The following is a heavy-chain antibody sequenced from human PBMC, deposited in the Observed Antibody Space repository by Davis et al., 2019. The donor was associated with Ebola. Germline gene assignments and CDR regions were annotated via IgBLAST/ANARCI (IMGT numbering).Heavy chain of an antibody. CDR1: GGSISSSNW. CDR2: IYHSGST. J-gene: IGHJ5*02. CDR3: ARDEGPAAMRDNWFDP. Sequence: MPSETLSLTCAVSGGSISSSNWWSWVRQPPGKGLEWIGEIYHSGSTNYNPSLKSRVTISVDKSKNQFSLKLSSVTAAETAVYYCARDEGPAAMRDNWFDPWGQGTLVTVSS. V-gene: IGHV4-4*02. D-gene: IGHD2-2*01.